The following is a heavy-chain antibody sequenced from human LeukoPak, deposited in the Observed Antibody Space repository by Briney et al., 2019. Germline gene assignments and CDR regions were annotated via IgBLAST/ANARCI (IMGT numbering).Heavy chain of an antibody. D-gene: IGHD6-25*01. V-gene: IGHV1-2*06. CDR2: INPNSGGT. CDR3: ARGRLDYDAFDI. CDR1: GYTFTGYY. Sequence: GASVKVSCKASGYTFTGYYMHWVRRAPGQGLEWMGRINPNSGGTNYAQKFQGRVTMTRDTSISTAYMELSRLRSDDTAVYYCARGRLDYDAFDIWGQGTMVTVSS. J-gene: IGHJ3*02.